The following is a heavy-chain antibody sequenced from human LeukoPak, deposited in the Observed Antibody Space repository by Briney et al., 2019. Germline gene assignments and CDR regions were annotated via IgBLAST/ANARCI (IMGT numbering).Heavy chain of an antibody. Sequence: PGGSLRLSCAASGFTFGSYGMHWVRQAPGKGLDWVAFVRYDGNNPYYSASVKGRFTISRDNSKNTVLLQMNNLRLGDAAVYYCARGSRYGDYPYYCDFWGQGTLVTVSS. D-gene: IGHD4-17*01. J-gene: IGHJ4*02. V-gene: IGHV3-30*02. CDR3: ARGSRYGDYPYYCDF. CDR2: VRYDGNNP. CDR1: GFTFGSYG.